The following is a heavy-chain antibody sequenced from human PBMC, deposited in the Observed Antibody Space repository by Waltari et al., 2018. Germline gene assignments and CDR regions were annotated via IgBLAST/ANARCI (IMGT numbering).Heavy chain of an antibody. Sequence: EVQLVESGGGLVQPGGSLRLSCAASGFTFSSYEMNWVRQAPGEGLEWVSYISSSGSTIYYADSVKGRFTISRDNAKNSLYLQMNSLRAEDTAVYYCARAARYDGVDYWGQGTLVTVSS. CDR3: ARAARYDGVDY. D-gene: IGHD3-16*01. V-gene: IGHV3-48*03. J-gene: IGHJ4*02. CDR1: GFTFSSYE. CDR2: ISSSGSTI.